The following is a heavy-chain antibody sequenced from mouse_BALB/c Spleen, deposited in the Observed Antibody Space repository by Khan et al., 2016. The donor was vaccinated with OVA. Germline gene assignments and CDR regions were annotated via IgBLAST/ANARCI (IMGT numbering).Heavy chain of an antibody. CDR2: IVPPNGIT. CDR1: GLNSKDTY. Sequence: VQLQQSGAELVKSGATVKLSCTAPGLNSKDTYMLWLKQWPEHGLEWIGRIVPPNGITKYDTKFQGKPTITADTSSNPAYLQVSSLTSEDTAVCYSASKARKWSQGTTRTVSS. V-gene: IGHV14-3*02. J-gene: IGHJ2*01. CDR3: ASKARK.